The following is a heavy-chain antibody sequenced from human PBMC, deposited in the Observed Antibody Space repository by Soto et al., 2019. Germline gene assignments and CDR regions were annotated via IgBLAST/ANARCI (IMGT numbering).Heavy chain of an antibody. D-gene: IGHD3-10*01. J-gene: IGHJ6*02. Sequence: PSETLSLTGTVSGGSISSYYWSWIRQPPGKGLEWIGYIYYSGSTNYNPSLKSRVTISVDTSKNQFSLKLSSVTAADTAVYYCARAGSYYYYGMDVWGQGTTVTVSS. CDR2: IYYSGST. CDR1: GGSISSYY. CDR3: ARAGSYYYYGMDV. V-gene: IGHV4-59*01.